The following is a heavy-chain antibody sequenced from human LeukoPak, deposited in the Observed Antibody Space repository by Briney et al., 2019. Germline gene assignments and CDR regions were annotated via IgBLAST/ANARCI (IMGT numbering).Heavy chain of an antibody. V-gene: IGHV3-9*01. D-gene: IGHD3-22*01. Sequence: PGGSLRLSCAASGFTFDDYAMHWVRQAAGKGLEWVSGISWNSGSIGYAGSVKGRFTISRDNAKSSLYLQMNSLRAEDTAVYYCARWLVVIQALDYWGQGTLVTVSS. CDR1: GFTFDDYA. CDR3: ARWLVVIQALDY. CDR2: ISWNSGSI. J-gene: IGHJ4*02.